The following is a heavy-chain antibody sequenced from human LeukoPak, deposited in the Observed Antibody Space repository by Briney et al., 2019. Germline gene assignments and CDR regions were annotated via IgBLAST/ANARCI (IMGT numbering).Heavy chain of an antibody. D-gene: IGHD3-16*02. V-gene: IGHV3-30*03. CDR1: GFSFSNYG. Sequence: PGGSLRLSCGASGFSFSNYGMHWVRQAPGKGLEWVAVISYDGSDKYYADSLKGRFTISRDNAKNSLYLQMNSLRADDTAVYFCASAQGGVILPDYFHHWGQGTLVTVSS. CDR2: ISYDGSDK. CDR3: ASAQGGVILPDYFHH. J-gene: IGHJ1*01.